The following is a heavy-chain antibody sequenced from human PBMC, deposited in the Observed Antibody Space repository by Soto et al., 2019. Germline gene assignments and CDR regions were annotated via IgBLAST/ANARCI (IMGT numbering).Heavy chain of an antibody. CDR3: VGGQYYFDY. D-gene: IGHD3-10*01. J-gene: IGHJ4*02. CDR1: GFPFTSYG. V-gene: IGHV3-30*03. CDR2: ISYDGSDK. Sequence: QVQLVESGGGVVQPGRSLRLSCAASGFPFTSYGMHWVREGPDKGLEWVAIISYDGSDKYYADSVKGRFTISRDNYKHTLYLQMNSLRPEDTALYYCVGGQYYFDYRGQGTLVIVSS.